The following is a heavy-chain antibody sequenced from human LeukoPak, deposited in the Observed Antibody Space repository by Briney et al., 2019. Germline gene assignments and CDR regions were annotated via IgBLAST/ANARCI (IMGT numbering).Heavy chain of an antibody. Sequence: GASVKVSCKASGYTFTSYGISWVRQGPGQGLEWMGWISAYNGNTNYAQKLQGRVTMTTDTSTSTAYMELRSLRSDDTAVYYCARVIKQWLINYYYYMDVWGKGTTVTVSS. CDR2: ISAYNGNT. CDR3: ARVIKQWLINYYYYMDV. D-gene: IGHD6-19*01. V-gene: IGHV1-18*01. J-gene: IGHJ6*03. CDR1: GYTFTSYG.